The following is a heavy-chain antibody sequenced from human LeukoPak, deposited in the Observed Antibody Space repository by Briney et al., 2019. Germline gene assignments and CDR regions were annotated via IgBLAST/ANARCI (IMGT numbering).Heavy chain of an antibody. CDR3: ATEGAYTTSSPPAS. D-gene: IGHD3-16*01. Sequence: PGGSLRLSCAASGVTFTNYWMSWGGQAPGKGAGGGANIKHDGSEGYYLDSVKGRFTISRANAKNSLYLQMSSLRADDTAVYYCATEGAYTTSSPPASWGQGTRVTVSS. J-gene: IGHJ5*02. CDR2: IKHDGSEG. CDR1: GVTFTNYW. V-gene: IGHV3-7*01.